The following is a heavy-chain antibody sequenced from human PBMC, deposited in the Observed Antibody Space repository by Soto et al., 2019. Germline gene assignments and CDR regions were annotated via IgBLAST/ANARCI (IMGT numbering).Heavy chain of an antibody. D-gene: IGHD6-13*01. V-gene: IGHV4-4*02. CDR2: IYHSGST. J-gene: IGHJ4*02. CDR1: GGSISSSNW. CDR3: ARSPLLGQQLGD. Sequence: QVQLQESGPGLVKPSGTLSLTCAVSGGSISSSNWWSWVRQPPGKGLEWIGEIYHSGSTNYNPSLTSRXXIXVXXSKNQFSLKLSSVTAADTAVYYCARSPLLGQQLGDWGQGTLVTVSS.